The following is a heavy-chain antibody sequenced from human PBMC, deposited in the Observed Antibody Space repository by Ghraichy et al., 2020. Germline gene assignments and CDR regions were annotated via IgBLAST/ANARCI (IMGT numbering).Heavy chain of an antibody. CDR2: IYYTGNT. D-gene: IGHD4-17*01. V-gene: IGHV4-59*01. Sequence: GSLRLSCTVSGGSISYYYWSWIRQPPGKGLEWIGYIYYTGNTNYNPSLKSRVTISVDTSKNQFSLKLSSVTAADTAVYYCAREYGNLDYWGQGTLVTVSS. CDR3: AREYGNLDY. CDR1: GGSISYYY. J-gene: IGHJ4*02.